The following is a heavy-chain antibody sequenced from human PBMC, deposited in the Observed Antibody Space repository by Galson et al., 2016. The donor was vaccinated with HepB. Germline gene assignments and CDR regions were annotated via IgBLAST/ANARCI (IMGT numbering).Heavy chain of an antibody. CDR2: IYWDDDK. CDR3: AHSDCGGDCYSTPFDY. Sequence: PALVKPTQTLTLTCTFSGFSLSTSGVGVGWIRQPPGKALEWLAFIYWDDDKRYSPSLKSRLTITKDTSKNQVVLTMTNMDPVDTATYYCAHSDCGGDCYSTPFDYGGQGTLVTVSS. D-gene: IGHD2-21*02. V-gene: IGHV2-5*02. CDR1: GFSLSTSGVG. J-gene: IGHJ4*02.